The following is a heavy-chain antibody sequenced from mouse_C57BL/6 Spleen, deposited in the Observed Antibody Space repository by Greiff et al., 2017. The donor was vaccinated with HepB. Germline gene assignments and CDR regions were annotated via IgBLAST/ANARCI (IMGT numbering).Heavy chain of an antibody. Sequence: EVQLVESGGGLVKPGGSLKLSCAASGFTFSDYGMHWVRQAPEKGLEWVAYISSGSSTIYYADTVKGRFTISRDNTKNTQFLQLTSLRSEDKAMYNCATTVPAWFAYWGQGTLVTVSA. V-gene: IGHV5-17*01. D-gene: IGHD1-1*01. CDR1: GFTFSDYG. CDR2: ISSGSSTI. J-gene: IGHJ3*01. CDR3: ATTVPAWFAY.